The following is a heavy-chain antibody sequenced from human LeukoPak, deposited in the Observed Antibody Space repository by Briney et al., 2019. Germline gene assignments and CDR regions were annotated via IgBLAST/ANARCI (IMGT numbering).Heavy chain of an antibody. J-gene: IGHJ4*02. Sequence: SETLSLTCTVSGDSISGSAYYWAWIRQPPGRGLQWIGSIYQSGNTHYTPSLESPITMFVDTSKNQFSLKLSSVTAADTAVYYCTRHQTNNYGSGSPFDYWGRGTLVTVSS. CDR1: GDSISGSAYY. CDR2: IYQSGNT. CDR3: TRHQTNNYGSGSPFDY. D-gene: IGHD3-10*01. V-gene: IGHV4-39*01.